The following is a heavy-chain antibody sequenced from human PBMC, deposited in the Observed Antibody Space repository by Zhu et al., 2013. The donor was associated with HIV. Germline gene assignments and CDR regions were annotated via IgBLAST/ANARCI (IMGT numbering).Heavy chain of an antibody. J-gene: IGHJ3*02. V-gene: IGHV1-69*12. CDR3: ARELRHFEVAFDI. CDR1: GGTFSSYA. D-gene: IGHD3-9*01. CDR2: VIPIFDTA. Sequence: QVQLVQSGAEVKKPGSSVKVSCKASGGTFSSYAISWVRQAPGQGLEWMGGVIPIFDTANYAQKFQGRVTITADESTSTAYMELSSLRSEDTAVYYCARELRHFEVAFDIWAKGQWSPSLQ.